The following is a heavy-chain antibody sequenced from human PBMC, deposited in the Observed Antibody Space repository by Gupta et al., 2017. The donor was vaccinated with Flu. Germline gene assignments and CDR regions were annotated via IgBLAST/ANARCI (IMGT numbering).Heavy chain of an antibody. J-gene: IGHJ4*02. D-gene: IGHD3-9*01. CDR2: ISWEGDTK. Sequence: EVHLVESGGVVVQPGGSLRLSCAASGFNFDDYAMHWVRQAPGKGLEWVSLISWEGDTKSYAESAKGRFTVSRDNSKDSLYPQLDSLRPEDTALYFCAKADFPRELLTPCDYWGQGTLVTVSS. CDR1: GFNFDDYA. CDR3: AKADFPRELLTPCDY. V-gene: IGHV3-43D*04.